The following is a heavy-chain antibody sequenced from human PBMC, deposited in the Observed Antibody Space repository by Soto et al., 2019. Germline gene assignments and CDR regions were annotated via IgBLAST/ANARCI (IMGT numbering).Heavy chain of an antibody. CDR2: IYYSGST. Sequence: PSETLSLTCTVSGGSISSGGYYWSWIRQHPGKGLEWIGYIYYSGSTYYNPSLKSRVTISVDTSKNQFSLKLSSVTAADTAVYYCARDLCSGGSCYFDYWGQGTLVTVSS. CDR1: GGSISSGGYY. J-gene: IGHJ4*02. CDR3: ARDLCSGGSCYFDY. D-gene: IGHD2-15*01. V-gene: IGHV4-31*03.